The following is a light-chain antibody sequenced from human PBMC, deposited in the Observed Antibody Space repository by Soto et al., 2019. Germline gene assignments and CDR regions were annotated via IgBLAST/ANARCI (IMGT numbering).Light chain of an antibody. CDR1: QEIRSC. Sequence: DIQLTQSPSFLSASVGDRLTITCRASQEIRSCLAWYQQKTRKAPNLLLYTVSTMQSGVPSRFIGSSAGTEFTLTISIVQPEDVVYYCCQQFNSATITFGGGTQVEI. V-gene: IGKV1-9*01. J-gene: IGKJ4*01. CDR2: TVS. CDR3: QQFNSATIT.